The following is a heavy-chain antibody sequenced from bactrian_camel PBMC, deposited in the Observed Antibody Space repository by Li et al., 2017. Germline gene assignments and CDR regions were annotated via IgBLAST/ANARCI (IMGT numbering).Heavy chain of an antibody. D-gene: IGHD2*01. CDR2: LWTGDGAA. Sequence: HVQLVESGGGSVETGGSLRLSCASSGYSYRSNCLAWFRQSPEKAREGVAILWTGDGAAFYSRSVKGRFTFSQDNTKKTVYLQMSSLKPEDTAMYYCAAERTFACGGSPAGFNWRGQGTQVTVS. J-gene: IGHJ4*01. CDR1: GYSYRSNC. V-gene: IGHV3S1*01.